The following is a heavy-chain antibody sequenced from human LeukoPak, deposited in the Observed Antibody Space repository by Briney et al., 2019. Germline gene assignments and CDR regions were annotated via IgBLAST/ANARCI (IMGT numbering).Heavy chain of an antibody. J-gene: IGHJ5*02. Sequence: SETLSLTCTVSGGSISSFYWSWIRQPPGKGLEWIGYIYYSGSTNYNPSLKSRVTISVDTSKNQFSLKLSSVTAADTAVYYCARVYSSSWYWFDPWGQGTLVTVSS. CDR3: ARVYSSSWYWFDP. CDR1: GGSISSFY. CDR2: IYYSGST. V-gene: IGHV4-59*01. D-gene: IGHD6-13*01.